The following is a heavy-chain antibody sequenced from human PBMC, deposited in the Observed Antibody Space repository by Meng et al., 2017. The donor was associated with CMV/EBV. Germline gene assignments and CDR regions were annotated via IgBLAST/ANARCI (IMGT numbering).Heavy chain of an antibody. V-gene: IGHV4-59*01. CDR1: GGSISSYY. Sequence: SETLSLTCTVSGGSISSYYWSWIRQPPGKGLEWIGYIYYSGSTNYNPFLKSRVTISVDTSKNQFSLKLSSVTAADTAVYYCARGLRNYYDSSGPAYYFDYWGQGTLVTVSS. J-gene: IGHJ4*02. D-gene: IGHD3-22*01. CDR2: IYYSGST. CDR3: ARGLRNYYDSSGPAYYFDY.